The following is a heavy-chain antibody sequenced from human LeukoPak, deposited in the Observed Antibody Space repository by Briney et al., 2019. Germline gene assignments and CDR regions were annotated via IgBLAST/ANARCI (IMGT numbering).Heavy chain of an antibody. CDR1: GYNFPDFA. CDR2: TNSGSGNT. CDR3: ARAPSAYYALDV. J-gene: IGHJ4*02. D-gene: IGHD4/OR15-4a*01. V-gene: IGHV1-3*01. Sequence: GASVKVSCKTSGYNFPDFAVEWVRQAPGQRLEWMGWTNSGSGNTRYSHKFQGRVTITTDRSASMAYMELSSLTIDDTAMYYCARAPSAYYALDVWGQGTLVTVSS.